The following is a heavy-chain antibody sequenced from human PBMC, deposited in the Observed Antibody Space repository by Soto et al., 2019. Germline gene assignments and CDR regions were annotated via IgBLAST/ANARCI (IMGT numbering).Heavy chain of an antibody. D-gene: IGHD3-3*01. CDR3: ARGHYDFWSGTIGYMDV. CDR2: MNPNSGNT. V-gene: IGHV1-8*01. J-gene: IGHJ6*03. Sequence: QVQLVQSGAEVKKPGASVKVSCKASGYTFTSYDINWVRQATGQGLEWMGWMNPNSGNTGYAQKFQGRVNMTRNTSISTAYMELSSLRSEDTAVYYCARGHYDFWSGTIGYMDVWGKGTTVTVSS. CDR1: GYTFTSYD.